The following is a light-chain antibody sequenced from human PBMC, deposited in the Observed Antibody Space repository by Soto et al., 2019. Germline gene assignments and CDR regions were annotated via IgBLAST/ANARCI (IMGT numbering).Light chain of an antibody. CDR1: QSVSSTY. CDR3: QQYGSSPQT. CDR2: RAS. J-gene: IGKJ1*01. V-gene: IGKV3-20*01. Sequence: EIVMTHSQVTLSVSPCERATLSFSASQSVSSTYLAWYQQKPGLAPRLLNYRASSSATGIPDRFSGSGSGTDFTLTISRLAPEDFAVYYCQQYGSSPQTFGQGTKVDIK.